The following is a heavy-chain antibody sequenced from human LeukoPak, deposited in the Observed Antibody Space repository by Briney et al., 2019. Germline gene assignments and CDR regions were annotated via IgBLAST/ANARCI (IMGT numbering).Heavy chain of an antibody. CDR3: ARDRGGTGDFDY. CDR2: INPDNGNA. J-gene: IGHJ4*02. D-gene: IGHD3-10*01. CDR1: GYPFISYV. Sequence: AASVKVSFKASGYPFISYVMHWVRQAPGQRLEWMGWINPDNGNAEYSQKFQGRVTVTRDTSATTAYMELSSLRSEDMAVYYCARDRGGTGDFDYWGQGTLVTVSS. V-gene: IGHV1-3*01.